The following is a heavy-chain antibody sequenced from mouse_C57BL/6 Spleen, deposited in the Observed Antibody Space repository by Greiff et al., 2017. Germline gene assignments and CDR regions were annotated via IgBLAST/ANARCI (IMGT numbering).Heavy chain of an antibody. V-gene: IGHV1-81*01. CDR2: IYPRSGNT. Sequence: VQLQQSGAELARPGASVKLSCKASGYTFTSYGISWVKQRTGQGLEWIGEIYPRSGNTYYNEKFKGKATLTADKSSSTAYMELRSLTSEDSAVYFCARWKYDYDAGYYYAMDYWGQGTSVTVSS. CDR3: ARWKYDYDAGYYYAMDY. CDR1: GYTFTSYG. D-gene: IGHD2-4*01. J-gene: IGHJ4*01.